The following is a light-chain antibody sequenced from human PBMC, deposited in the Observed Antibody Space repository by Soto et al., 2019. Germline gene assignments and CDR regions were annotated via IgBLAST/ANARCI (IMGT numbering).Light chain of an antibody. J-gene: IGLJ2*01. CDR2: SNN. V-gene: IGLV1-44*01. Sequence: QAVLTQPPSASGTPGQKVTIYCSGSSSNIGSKTVNWYQQLPGTAPKLLIYSNNQRPSAVPDRFSGSKSGTSASLAISGLQSEDEADYYCAAWDDSLNGVVFGGGTKLTVL. CDR1: SSNIGSKT. CDR3: AAWDDSLNGVV.